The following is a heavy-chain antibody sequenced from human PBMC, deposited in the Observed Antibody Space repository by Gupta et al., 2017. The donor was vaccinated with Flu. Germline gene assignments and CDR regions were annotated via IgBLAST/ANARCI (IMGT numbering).Heavy chain of an antibody. J-gene: IGHJ4*02. CDR3: ARVPGPPMIDY. CDR1: GGSFSGYY. CDR2: INHSGSN. V-gene: IGHV4-34*01. Sequence: QVQLQQWGAGLLKPSETLSLTCAVYGGSFSGYYWSWIRQPPGKGLEWIGEINHSGSNNYNPSLKSRVTISVDTSKNQFSLKLSSVTAADTAVYYGARVPGPPMIDYGGQGTLVTVSS. D-gene: IGHD3-22*01.